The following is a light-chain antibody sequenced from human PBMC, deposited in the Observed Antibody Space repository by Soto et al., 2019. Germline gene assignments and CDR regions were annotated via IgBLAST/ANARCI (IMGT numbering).Light chain of an antibody. Sequence: ASQYVGTRLAWYQHNNGQAPRXXIYDASNRATGIPARFSGSPSGTDFPLTISSLLTEDFATYYCPQSYSTPLTFGGGTKVDIK. J-gene: IGKJ4*01. V-gene: IGKV3-11*01. CDR2: DAS. CDR3: PQSYSTPLT. CDR1: QYVGTR.